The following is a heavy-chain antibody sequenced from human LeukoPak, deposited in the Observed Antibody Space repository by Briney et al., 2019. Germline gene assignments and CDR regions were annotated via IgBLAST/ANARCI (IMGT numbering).Heavy chain of an antibody. CDR2: IHSDGSSP. V-gene: IGHV3-74*01. CDR1: GVTFRSYW. Sequence: GEPLRLSCAASGVTFRSYWMHWVRQAPGKGLVWVSRIHSDGSSPSYADSVKGRSTISRDNAKNTLYLQMNSQRAEDTAVYYCARDPKFPTVRGAHPFNWFDPWGQGTLVTVSS. J-gene: IGHJ5*02. CDR3: ARDPKFPTVRGAHPFNWFDP. D-gene: IGHD3-10*01.